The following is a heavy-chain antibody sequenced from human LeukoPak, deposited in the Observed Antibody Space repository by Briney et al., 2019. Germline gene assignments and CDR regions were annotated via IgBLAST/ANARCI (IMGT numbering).Heavy chain of an antibody. D-gene: IGHD3-16*02. Sequence: SETLSLTCAVYGGSFSGYYWSWIRQPPGKGLGWIGEINHSGSTNYNPSLKSRVTISVDTSKNQFSLKLSSVTAADTAVYYCARAPGHDYVWGSYRSREFDYWGQGTLVTVSS. CDR2: INHSGST. CDR1: GGSFSGYY. V-gene: IGHV4-34*01. CDR3: ARAPGHDYVWGSYRSREFDY. J-gene: IGHJ4*02.